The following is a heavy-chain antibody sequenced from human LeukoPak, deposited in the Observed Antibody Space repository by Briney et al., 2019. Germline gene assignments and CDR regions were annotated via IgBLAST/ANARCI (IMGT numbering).Heavy chain of an antibody. J-gene: IGHJ5*02. D-gene: IGHD2-15*01. Sequence: ASVKVSCKASGYTFTSYDINWVRQATGQGLEWMGWMNPNSGNTGYAQKFQGRVTMTEDTSTDTAYMELSSLRSEDTAVYYCATAPIVVGSSGWFDPWGQGTLVTVSS. CDR1: GYTFTSYD. CDR3: ATAPIVVGSSGWFDP. V-gene: IGHV1-8*02. CDR2: MNPNSGNT.